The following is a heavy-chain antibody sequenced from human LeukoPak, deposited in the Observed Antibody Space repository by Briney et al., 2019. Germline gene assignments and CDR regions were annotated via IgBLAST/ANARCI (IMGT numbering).Heavy chain of an antibody. CDR1: GGSFSGYY. D-gene: IGHD5-12*01. Sequence: SETLSLTCAVYGGSFSGYYWSWIRQPPGKGLEWVGEINHSGSTNYNPSLKSRVTISVDTSKNQFSLKLSSVTAADTAVYYCARGVGYEDYWGQGTLVTVSS. J-gene: IGHJ4*02. CDR2: INHSGST. V-gene: IGHV4-34*01. CDR3: ARGVGYEDY.